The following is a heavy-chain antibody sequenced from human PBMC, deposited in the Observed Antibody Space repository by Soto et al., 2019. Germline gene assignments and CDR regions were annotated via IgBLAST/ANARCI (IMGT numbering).Heavy chain of an antibody. J-gene: IGHJ4*02. CDR2: IYYSGST. CDR1: GGSISSYY. CDR3: ARALDGYNSYFDY. Sequence: SETLSLTCTVSGGSISSYYWSWIRQPPGKGLEWIGYIYYSGSTNYNPSLKSRVTISVDTSKNQFSLKLSSVTAADTAVYYCARALDGYNSYFDYWGQGTLVTVS. V-gene: IGHV4-59*01. D-gene: IGHD5-12*01.